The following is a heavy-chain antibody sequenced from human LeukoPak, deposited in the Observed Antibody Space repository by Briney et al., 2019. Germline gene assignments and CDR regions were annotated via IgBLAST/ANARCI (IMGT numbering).Heavy chain of an antibody. CDR1: GYTFTGYY. V-gene: IGHV1-2*02. CDR2: INPNSGGT. CDR3: ARGPDCSSTSCYYYYMDV. D-gene: IGHD2-2*01. J-gene: IGHJ6*03. Sequence: ASVKVSCKASGYTFTGYYMHWVRQAPGQGLEWMGWINPNSGGTNYAQKFQGRFTMTRDTSISTAYMELSRLGSDDTAVYYCARGPDCSSTSCYYYYMDVWGKGTTVTVSS.